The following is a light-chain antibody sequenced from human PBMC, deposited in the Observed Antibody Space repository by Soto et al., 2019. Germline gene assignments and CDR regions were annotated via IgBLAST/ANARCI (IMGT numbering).Light chain of an antibody. CDR1: QTISNY. CDR3: QQSYHGPFP. Sequence: DIQMTQSPASLAASLGDRITISCRASQTISNYLNWYHQKPGEAPKILIYGASTLQSGVPSSVSGSGSGTEFHLSVSSLQPEDFGTYYCQQSYHGPFPFGPGTKVDVK. CDR2: GAS. J-gene: IGKJ3*01. V-gene: IGKV1-39*01.